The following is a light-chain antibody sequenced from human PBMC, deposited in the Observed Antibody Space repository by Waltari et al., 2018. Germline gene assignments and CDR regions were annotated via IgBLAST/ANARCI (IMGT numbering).Light chain of an antibody. J-gene: IGLJ3*02. CDR1: SPDVGNYNL. CDR3: CSYAGSSTWV. Sequence: QSALTQPAPVAASPGQSFTIPRTGTSPDVGNYNLVSWYQQHPGKAPKLMIYDASKRPSGVSYRFSGSKSGNTASLTISGLQAEDEADYYCCSYAGSSTWVFGGGTKLTVL. CDR2: DAS. V-gene: IGLV2-23*01.